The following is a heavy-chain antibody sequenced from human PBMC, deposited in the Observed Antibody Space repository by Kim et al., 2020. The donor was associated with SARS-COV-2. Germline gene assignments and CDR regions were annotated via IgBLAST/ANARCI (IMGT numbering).Heavy chain of an antibody. Sequence: GGSLRLSCAASGFTFNNYVMNWVRQAPGKGLECVSGITGGGTETYYADSVKGRFTISRDNSRNTLYLQMNNLTAEDTAVYYCTKRDVPDGGNLVIPFFDAGGQGTLVTVAS. V-gene: IGHV3-23*01. J-gene: IGHJ4*02. CDR2: ITGGGTET. CDR1: GFTFNNYV. D-gene: IGHD2-15*01. CDR3: TKRDVPDGGNLVIPFFDA.